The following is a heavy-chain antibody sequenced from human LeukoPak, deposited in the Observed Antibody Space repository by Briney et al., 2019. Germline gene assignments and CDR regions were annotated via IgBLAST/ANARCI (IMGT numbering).Heavy chain of an antibody. CDR2: ISSSSSTI. D-gene: IGHD2-2*01. J-gene: IGHJ4*02. Sequence: TGGSLRLSCAASGFTFSSYSMNWVRQAPGKGLEWVSYISSSSSTIYYADSVKGRFTISRDNAKNSLYLQMNSLRAEDTAVYYCARGLPADYWGQGTLVTVSS. CDR3: ARGLPADY. CDR1: GFTFSSYS. V-gene: IGHV3-48*01.